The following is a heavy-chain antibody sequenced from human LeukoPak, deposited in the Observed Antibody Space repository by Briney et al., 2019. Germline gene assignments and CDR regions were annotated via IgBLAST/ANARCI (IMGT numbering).Heavy chain of an antibody. Sequence: GGSLRLSCAASGFTFSNHGMHWVRQAPGKGLEWVAFIRYDGSNKYYADAVTGRFTISRDNSRNTLYLQMNSLRGDDTAVYYCAKDLSQGPYCTNGVCSVIFDHWGQGTQVTVSS. V-gene: IGHV3-30*02. CDR1: GFTFSNHG. D-gene: IGHD2-8*01. J-gene: IGHJ4*02. CDR3: AKDLSQGPYCTNGVCSVIFDH. CDR2: IRYDGSNK.